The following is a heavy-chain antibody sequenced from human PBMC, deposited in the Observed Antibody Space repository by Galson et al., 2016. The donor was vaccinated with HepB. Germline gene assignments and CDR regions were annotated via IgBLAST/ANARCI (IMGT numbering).Heavy chain of an antibody. CDR1: GFTFSHYW. D-gene: IGHD3-16*01. Sequence: SLRLSCAASGFTFSHYWMSWVRQAPNKGLEWVAKIKDDGSKKYYVDSVRGRFTISRDKAKNSLYLQMNSLAAEDTAVYYCARDLSLVIWESWFDPWGRGTLVTVSS. CDR2: IKDDGSKK. CDR3: ARDLSLVIWESWFDP. J-gene: IGHJ5*02. V-gene: IGHV3-7*03.